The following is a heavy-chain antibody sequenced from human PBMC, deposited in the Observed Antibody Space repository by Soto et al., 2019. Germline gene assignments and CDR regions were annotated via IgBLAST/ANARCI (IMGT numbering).Heavy chain of an antibody. Sequence: SETLSLTCTVSGGSISSSSYYWGWIRQPPGKGLEWIGCIYYSGSTYSNPSLKSRVTISVDTSKNQFSLKRSSVTAADTAVYYCARLFHSSSSLYFDYWGQGTLVTVSS. V-gene: IGHV4-39*01. CDR3: ARLFHSSSSLYFDY. CDR2: IYYSGST. J-gene: IGHJ4*02. CDR1: GGSISSSSYY. D-gene: IGHD6-6*01.